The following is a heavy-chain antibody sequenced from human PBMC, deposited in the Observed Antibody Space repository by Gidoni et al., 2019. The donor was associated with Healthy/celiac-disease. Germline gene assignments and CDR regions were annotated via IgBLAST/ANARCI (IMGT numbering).Heavy chain of an antibody. Sequence: LESGGGLVQPGGSLRPSCAASGFTFSSYAMSWVRQAPGKGLEWVSAISGSGGSTYYADSVKGRFTISRDNSKNTLYLQMNSLRAEDTAVYYCGDTRILEWFQRGWGQGTLVTVSS. J-gene: IGHJ4*02. CDR3: GDTRILEWFQRG. CDR2: ISGSGGST. D-gene: IGHD3-3*01. CDR1: GFTFSSYA. V-gene: IGHV3-23*01.